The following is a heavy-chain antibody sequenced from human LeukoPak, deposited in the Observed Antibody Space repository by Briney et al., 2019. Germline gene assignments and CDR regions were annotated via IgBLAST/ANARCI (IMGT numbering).Heavy chain of an antibody. CDR2: IYYSGST. CDR3: ARHPARPPYMVTAFSAFDI. V-gene: IGHV4-59*08. Sequence: PSETLSLTCTVSGGSISSYYWSWIRQPPGKGREWIGYIYYSGSTNYNPSLKSRVTISVDTSKNQFSLKLSSVTAADTAVYYCARHPARPPYMVTAFSAFDIWGQGTMVTVSS. CDR1: GGSISSYY. J-gene: IGHJ3*02. D-gene: IGHD5-18*01.